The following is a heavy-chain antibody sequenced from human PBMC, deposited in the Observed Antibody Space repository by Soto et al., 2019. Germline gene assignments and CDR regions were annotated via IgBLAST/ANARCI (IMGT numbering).Heavy chain of an antibody. CDR3: AKDAVSGDGLWLVAD. CDR1: GFSFSKFA. CDR2: ITGSGGTI. D-gene: IGHD2-21*02. Sequence: EVQLVESGGGLVQPGGSLTVSCAASGFSFSKFAMIWVRQAPGKGQEWVSGITGSGGTIEYAASVKGRFTISRDNSKNTVYLQMNSLRAEDTALYYCAKDAVSGDGLWLVADWGQGTLVTVS. J-gene: IGHJ4*02. V-gene: IGHV3-23*04.